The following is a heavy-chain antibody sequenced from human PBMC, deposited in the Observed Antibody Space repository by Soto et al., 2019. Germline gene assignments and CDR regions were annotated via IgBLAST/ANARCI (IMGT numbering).Heavy chain of an antibody. CDR3: ARTGYYDFWSGYYNYYGMDV. CDR2: ISAYNGNT. J-gene: IGHJ6*02. CDR1: GYTFTSYG. V-gene: IGHV1-18*04. D-gene: IGHD3-3*01. Sequence: VASVNVSCKASGYTFTSYGISWVRQAPGQGLEWMGWISAYNGNTNYAQKLQGRVTMTTDTSTSTAYMELRSLRSDDTAVYYCARTGYYDFWSGYYNYYGMDVWGQGTTVTVSS.